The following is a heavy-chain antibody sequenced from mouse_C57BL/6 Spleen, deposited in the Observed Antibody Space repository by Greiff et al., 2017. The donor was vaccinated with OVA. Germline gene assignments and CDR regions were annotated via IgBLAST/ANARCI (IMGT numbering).Heavy chain of an antibody. D-gene: IGHD1-1*01. J-gene: IGHJ1*03. CDR3: ARYEFITTVVADWYFDV. V-gene: IGHV1-64*01. CDR2: IHPNSGST. Sequence: QVQLQQPGAELVKPGASVKLSCKASGYTFTSYWMHWVKQRPGQGLEWIGMIHPNSGSTNYNEKFKSKATLTVDKSSSTAYMQLSSLTSEDSAVYYCARYEFITTVVADWYFDVWGTGTTVTVSS. CDR1: GYTFTSYW.